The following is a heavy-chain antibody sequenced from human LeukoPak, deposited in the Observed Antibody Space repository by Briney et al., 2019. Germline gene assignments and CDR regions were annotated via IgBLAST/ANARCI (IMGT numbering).Heavy chain of an antibody. CDR1: GGSFSGYY. J-gene: IGHJ4*02. CDR3: AGGYYDILTGYYALDY. V-gene: IGHV4-34*01. D-gene: IGHD3-9*01. CDR2: INHSGST. Sequence: PSETLSLTCAVYGGSFSGYYWSWIRQPPGKGLEWIGEINHSGSTNYNPSLKSRVTISVETSKNQFSLKLSSVTAADTAVYYCAGGYYDILTGYYALDYWGQGTLVTVSS.